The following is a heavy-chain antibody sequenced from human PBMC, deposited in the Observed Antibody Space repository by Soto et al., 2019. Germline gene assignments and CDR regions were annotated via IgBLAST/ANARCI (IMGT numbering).Heavy chain of an antibody. CDR3: AITTYDFWSGYYAFDI. CDR2: IYYSGST. J-gene: IGHJ3*02. D-gene: IGHD3-3*01. CDR1: GGSISSSSYY. V-gene: IGHV4-39*01. Sequence: SETLSLTCTVSGGSISSSSYYWGWIRQPPGKGLEWIGSIYYSGSTYYNPSLKSRVTISVDTSKNQFSLKLSSVTAADTAVYYCAITTYDFWSGYYAFDIWGQGTMVTVSS.